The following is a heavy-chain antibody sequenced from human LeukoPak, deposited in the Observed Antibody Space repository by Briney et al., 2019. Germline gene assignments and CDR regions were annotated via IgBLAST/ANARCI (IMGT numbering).Heavy chain of an antibody. Sequence: SETLSLTCTVSGGSISSYYWSWIRQPPGKGLEWIGEIYHSGSTNYNPSLKSRVTISVDKSKNQFSLKLSSVTAADTAVYYCARSSIAARRPFDYWGQGTLVTVSS. CDR1: GGSISSYY. CDR2: IYHSGST. J-gene: IGHJ4*02. D-gene: IGHD6-6*01. V-gene: IGHV4-59*12. CDR3: ARSSIAARRPFDY.